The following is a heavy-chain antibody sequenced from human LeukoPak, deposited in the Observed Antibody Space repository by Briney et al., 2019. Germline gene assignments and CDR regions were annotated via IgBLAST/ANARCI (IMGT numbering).Heavy chain of an antibody. CDR1: GFTFRSYD. CDR3: AKEYCGGNCYSRLYAFDI. J-gene: IGHJ3*02. Sequence: GGPLRLSCAASGFTFRSYDMHWVRQAPGKELEWVAFIRYDGSNKYYADSVKGRFTISRDNSKNTLSLQTNSLRVEDTAVYYCAKEYCGGNCYSRLYAFDIWGQGTMVTVSS. V-gene: IGHV3-30*02. D-gene: IGHD2-21*02. CDR2: IRYDGSNK.